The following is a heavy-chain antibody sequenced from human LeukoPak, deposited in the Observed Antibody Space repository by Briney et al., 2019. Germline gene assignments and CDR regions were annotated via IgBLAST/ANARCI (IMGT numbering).Heavy chain of an antibody. Sequence: GGSLRLSCAASGFTFSSYGMHRVPQAPRKGLERVAVIWYDGSNQYYADSVRGRFTISRDNSKDTLYLQMNILRAQARPVYYSARDRCDDYTDAFDIWGQGAMVTVSS. D-gene: IGHD4-11*01. CDR1: GFTFSSYG. V-gene: IGHV3-33*01. J-gene: IGHJ3*02. CDR3: ARDRCDDYTDAFDI. CDR2: IWYDGSNQ.